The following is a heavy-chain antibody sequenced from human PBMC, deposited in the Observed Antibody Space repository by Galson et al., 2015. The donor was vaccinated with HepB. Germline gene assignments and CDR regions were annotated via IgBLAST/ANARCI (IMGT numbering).Heavy chain of an antibody. Sequence: SVKVSCKASGYTFTGYYMHWVRQAPGQGLEWMGWINPNSGGTNYAQKFQGRVTMTRDTSISTAYMELSRLRSDDTAVYYCARDRGYSGYDYFRGDYYYYGMDVWGQGTTVTVSS. D-gene: IGHD5-12*01. CDR1: GYTFTGYY. J-gene: IGHJ6*02. CDR3: ARDRGYSGYDYFRGDYYYYGMDV. V-gene: IGHV1-2*02. CDR2: INPNSGGT.